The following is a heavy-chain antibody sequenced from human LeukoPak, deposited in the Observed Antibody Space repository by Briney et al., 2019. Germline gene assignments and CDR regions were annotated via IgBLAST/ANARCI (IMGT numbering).Heavy chain of an antibody. CDR2: IYTSGST. D-gene: IGHD4-17*01. J-gene: IGHJ3*02. Sequence: SETLSLTCTVSGGSISSYYWSWIRQPAGKGLEWIGRIYTSGSTNYNPSLKSRVTMSVDTSKNQFSLRLTSVTAADTAVYYCAREQGDYGDYVFAFDIWGQGTMVTVSS. CDR3: AREQGDYGDYVFAFDI. V-gene: IGHV4-4*07. CDR1: GGSISSYY.